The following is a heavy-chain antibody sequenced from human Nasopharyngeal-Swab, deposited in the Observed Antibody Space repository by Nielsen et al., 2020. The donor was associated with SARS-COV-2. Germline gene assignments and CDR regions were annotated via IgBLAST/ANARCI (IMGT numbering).Heavy chain of an antibody. V-gene: IGHV7-4-1*02. CDR2: INTNTGNP. CDR1: GYTFTSYA. CDR3: ARDGLSLQDSSCWYGCFDP. J-gene: IGHJ5*02. Sequence: ASVKVTCKASGYTFTSYAMNWVRQAPGQGLEWMGWINTNTGNPTYAQGFTGRFVFSLDTSVSTAYLQISSLKAEDTAVYYCARDGLSLQDSSCWYGCFDPWGQGTLVTVSS. D-gene: IGHD6-19*01.